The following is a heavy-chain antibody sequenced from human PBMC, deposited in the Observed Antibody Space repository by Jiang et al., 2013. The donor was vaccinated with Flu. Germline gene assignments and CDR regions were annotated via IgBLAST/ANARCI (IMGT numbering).Heavy chain of an antibody. J-gene: IGHJ4*02. CDR1: GFTFSSYA. V-gene: IGHV3-23*04. CDR3: AKDWGYGSGSYFPHY. CDR2: ISGGGGDT. D-gene: IGHD3-10*01. Sequence: QLVESGGGLVQPGGSLGLSCAASGFTFSSYAMTWVRQAPGKGLEWVSAISGGGGDTNYADSVKGRFTISRDNFKNTLYLQMNSLRAEDTAIYYCAKDWGYGSGSYFPHYWGQGTLVTVSS.